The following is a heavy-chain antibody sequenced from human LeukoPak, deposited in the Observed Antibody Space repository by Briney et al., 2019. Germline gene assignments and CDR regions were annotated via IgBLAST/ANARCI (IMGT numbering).Heavy chain of an antibody. CDR2: INPSGGST. CDR3: ARPGVLDYYYYYMDV. Sequence: ASVKVSCKASGYTFTSYYMHWVRQAPGQGLEWMGIINPSGGSTSHAQKFQGRVTMTRDMSTSTVYMELSSLRSEDTAVYYCARPGVLDYYYYYMDVWGKGTTVTVSS. D-gene: IGHD4/OR15-4a*01. V-gene: IGHV1-46*01. J-gene: IGHJ6*03. CDR1: GYTFTSYY.